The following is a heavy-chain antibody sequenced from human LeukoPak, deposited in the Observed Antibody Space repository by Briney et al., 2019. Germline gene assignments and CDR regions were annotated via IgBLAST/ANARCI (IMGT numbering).Heavy chain of an antibody. CDR3: ARFSWLRQSYYFDY. CDR1: GGSFSGYY. Sequence: PSETLSLTCAVYGGSFSGYYWSWIRQPPGKGLEWIGEINHSGSTNYNPSLKSRVTISVDTSKNQFSLKLSSVTAADTAVYYCARFSWLRQSYYFDYWGQEPWSPSPQ. D-gene: IGHD5-12*01. J-gene: IGHJ4*01. CDR2: INHSGST. V-gene: IGHV4-34*01.